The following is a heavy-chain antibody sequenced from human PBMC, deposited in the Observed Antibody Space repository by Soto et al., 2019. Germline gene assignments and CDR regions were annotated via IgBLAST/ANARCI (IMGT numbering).Heavy chain of an antibody. Sequence: GGSLRLPCAASGFTFSSYAMSWVRQAPGKGLEWVSAISGSGGSTYYADSVKGRFTISRDNSKNTLYLQMNSLRAEDTAVYYCAKERKGITGTTADYWGQGTLVTVSS. CDR2: ISGSGGST. V-gene: IGHV3-23*01. J-gene: IGHJ4*02. D-gene: IGHD1-7*01. CDR3: AKERKGITGTTADY. CDR1: GFTFSSYA.